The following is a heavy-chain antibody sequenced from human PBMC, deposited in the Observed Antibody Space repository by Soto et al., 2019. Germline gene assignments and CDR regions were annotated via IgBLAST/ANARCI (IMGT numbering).Heavy chain of an antibody. J-gene: IGHJ6*02. Sequence: QVQLVQSGAEVKKPGASVEVSCKASGYAFTGYYIHWVRQAPGQGLEWMGWINANSGGTNYAQKFEERVTMTSDTSITTAYMELQRLKSDDTAVYYCARDSSSWFNGDMGVWGQGTTVTVSS. V-gene: IGHV1-2*02. CDR2: INANSGGT. CDR3: ARDSSSWFNGDMGV. CDR1: GYAFTGYY. D-gene: IGHD3-22*01.